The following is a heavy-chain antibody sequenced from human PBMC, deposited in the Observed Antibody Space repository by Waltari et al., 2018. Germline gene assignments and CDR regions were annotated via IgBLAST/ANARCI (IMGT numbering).Heavy chain of an antibody. CDR2: IGGSGGSK. J-gene: IGHJ4*02. CDR3: AKDPSSPITGTHPY. CDR1: GFTFSSYA. Sequence: EVQLLESGGGLVQPGGSLRLSCAASGFTFSSYAMSWVRQAPGKGLGWASAIGGSGGSKYYADSVKGRFTISRDNSKNTLYLQMNSLRAEDTAVYYCAKDPSSPITGTHPYWGQGTLVTVSS. V-gene: IGHV3-23*01. D-gene: IGHD1-20*01.